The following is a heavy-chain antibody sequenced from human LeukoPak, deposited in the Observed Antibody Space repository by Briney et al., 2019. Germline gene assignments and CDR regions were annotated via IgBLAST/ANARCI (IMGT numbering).Heavy chain of an antibody. CDR3: ARGPTVVPAAMSPYYFDY. Sequence: PVKVSCKASGGTFSSYAISWVRQAPGQGLEWMGGIIPIFGTANYAQKFQGRVTITADESTSTAYMELSSLRSEDTAVYYCARGPTVVPAAMSPYYFDYWGQGTLVTVSS. V-gene: IGHV1-69*13. CDR2: IIPIFGTA. J-gene: IGHJ4*02. D-gene: IGHD2-2*01. CDR1: GGTFSSYA.